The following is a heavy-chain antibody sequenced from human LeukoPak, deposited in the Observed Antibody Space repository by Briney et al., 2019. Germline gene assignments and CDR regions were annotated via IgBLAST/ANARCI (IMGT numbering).Heavy chain of an antibody. Sequence: GGSLRLSCAASGFTFSSYSMNWVRQAPGKGLEWVSSISSSSSYIYYADSVKGRFTISRDNAKNSLYLQMNSLRAEDTAVYYCVRGRRIAAAGLSYFDYWGQGTLVTVSS. CDR2: ISSSSSYI. D-gene: IGHD6-13*01. CDR1: GFTFSSYS. CDR3: VRGRRIAAAGLSYFDY. V-gene: IGHV3-21*01. J-gene: IGHJ4*02.